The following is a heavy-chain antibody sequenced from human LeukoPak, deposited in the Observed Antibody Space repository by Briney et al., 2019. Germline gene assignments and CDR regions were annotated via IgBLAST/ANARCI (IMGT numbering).Heavy chain of an antibody. CDR2: INHSGST. J-gene: IGHJ4*02. D-gene: IGHD3-10*01. CDR1: GGSFSDYY. V-gene: IGHV4-34*01. CDR3: TRRSWFGESDDY. Sequence: SETRSLNCAVYGGSFSDYYWSWIRQPPGKGLEWIGEINHSGSTNYNPSLKSRVTISVDTSKKQFSLKVNFVTAADTAVYYCTRRSWFGESDDYWGQGTLVTVSS.